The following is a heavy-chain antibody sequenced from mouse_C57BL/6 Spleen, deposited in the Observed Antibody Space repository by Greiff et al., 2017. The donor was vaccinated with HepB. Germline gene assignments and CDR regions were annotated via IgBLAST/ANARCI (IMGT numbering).Heavy chain of an antibody. D-gene: IGHD2-4*01. CDR2: INPNNGGT. CDR3: ARSYYDYDEWYFDV. Sequence: VQLKESGPELVKPGASVKMSCKASGYTFTDYNMHWVKQSHGKSLEWIGYINPNNGGTSYNQKFKGKATLTVNKSSSTAYMELRSLTSEDSAVYYCARSYYDYDEWYFDVWGTGTTVTVSS. V-gene: IGHV1-22*01. CDR1: GYTFTDYN. J-gene: IGHJ1*03.